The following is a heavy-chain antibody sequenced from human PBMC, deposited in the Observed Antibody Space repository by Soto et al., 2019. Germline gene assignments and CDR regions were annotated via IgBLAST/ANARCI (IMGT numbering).Heavy chain of an antibody. CDR1: GFTFSSYS. Sequence: GGSLRLSCAASGFTFSSYSMNFLLHAPLNGLEWVSYISSSSSTIYYADSVKGRFTISRDNAKNSLYLQMNSLRDEDTAVYYCARVVGNDFWSGYPQDYYYYGMDVWGQGTTVTVSS. CDR2: ISSSSSTI. CDR3: ARVVGNDFWSGYPQDYYYYGMDV. J-gene: IGHJ6*02. D-gene: IGHD3-3*01. V-gene: IGHV3-48*02.